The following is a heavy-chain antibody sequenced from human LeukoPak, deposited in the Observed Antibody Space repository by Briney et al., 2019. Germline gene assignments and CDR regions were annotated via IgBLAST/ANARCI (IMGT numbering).Heavy chain of an antibody. D-gene: IGHD6-13*01. CDR1: GYTFTGYY. J-gene: IGHJ6*02. CDR2: INPNSGGT. CDR3: ARLGAAGYYYYGMDV. Sequence: ASVKVSCKASGYTFTGYYMHWVRQAPGQGLEWMGWINPNSGGTNYAQKFQGRVTMTRDTSISTAYMELSRLRSDDTAVYYCARLGAAGYYYYGMDVWGQGTTVTVSS. V-gene: IGHV1-2*02.